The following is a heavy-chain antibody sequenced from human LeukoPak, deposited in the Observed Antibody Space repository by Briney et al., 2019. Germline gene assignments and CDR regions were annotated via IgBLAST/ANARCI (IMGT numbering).Heavy chain of an antibody. D-gene: IGHD6-19*01. CDR1: GGSISSYY. V-gene: IGHV4-59*08. CDR3: ARHRWEQWLVPFDP. CDR2: IYYSGST. J-gene: IGHJ5*02. Sequence: SETLSHTCAVSGGSISSYYWSWIRKPPGKGLEWSGYIYYSGSTNYNPSLKSRVTISVDTSKNQFSLKLSSVTAADTAVYYCARHRWEQWLVPFDPWGQGTLVTVSP.